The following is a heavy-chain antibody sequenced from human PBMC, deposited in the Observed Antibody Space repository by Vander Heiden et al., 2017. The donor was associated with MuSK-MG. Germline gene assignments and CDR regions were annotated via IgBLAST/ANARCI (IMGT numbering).Heavy chain of an antibody. CDR3: AKDPAPEPSYFFDY. V-gene: IGHV3-23*01. Sequence: EVQLLESGGDLVQPGGFLRLACAASGFSFSTYAMSWVRQAPGKGLEWVSTVSGSGASTYYADSVKGRFTISRDNSNNTLYLQMSSLRAEDTAVYYCAKDPAPEPSYFFDYWGQGTLVTVSA. J-gene: IGHJ4*02. CDR2: VSGSGAST. CDR1: GFSFSTYA.